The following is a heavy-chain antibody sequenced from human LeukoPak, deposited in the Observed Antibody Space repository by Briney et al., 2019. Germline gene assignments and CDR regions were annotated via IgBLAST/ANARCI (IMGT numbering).Heavy chain of an antibody. CDR2: ISDSDNTI. V-gene: IGHV3-48*03. D-gene: IGHD6-19*01. CDR3: ARDRDTRGWYYAAFDL. J-gene: IGHJ3*01. Sequence: GGSLRLSCVASGFTFISYEMNWVRQAPGKGLEWLSYISDSDNTIYYADSVKGRFTISRDNAKSSLYLQMNSLRAEDTALYYCARDRDTRGWYYAAFDLWGQRTMVAVSS. CDR1: GFTFISYE.